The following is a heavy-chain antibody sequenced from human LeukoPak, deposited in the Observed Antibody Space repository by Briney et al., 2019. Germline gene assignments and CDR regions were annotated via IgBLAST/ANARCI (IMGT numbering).Heavy chain of an antibody. Sequence: SETLSLTCAVYGGSFSGYYWSWIRQPPGKGLEWIGEINHSRSTNYNPSLKSRVTISVDTSKNQFSLKLSSVTAADTAVYYCASSFYDSSGYPLRGSFDYWGQGTLVTVSS. CDR2: INHSRST. D-gene: IGHD3-22*01. J-gene: IGHJ4*02. CDR3: ASSFYDSSGYPLRGSFDY. CDR1: GGSFSGYY. V-gene: IGHV4-34*01.